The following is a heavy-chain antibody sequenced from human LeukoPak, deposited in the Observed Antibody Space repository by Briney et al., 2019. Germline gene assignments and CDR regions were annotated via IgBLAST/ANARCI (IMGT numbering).Heavy chain of an antibody. Sequence: GGSLRLSCAAYGFTFSMSDMSWVRQAPGKGLEWVSASSGSGRDAYYADSVKGRFTISRDNSNNMVYLQMNSLRAEDTAVYYCAKDAVSQYDSTGSFDYWGQGTLVTVSS. CDR1: GFTFSMSD. D-gene: IGHD3-22*01. CDR3: AKDAVSQYDSTGSFDY. CDR2: SSGSGRDA. J-gene: IGHJ4*02. V-gene: IGHV3-23*01.